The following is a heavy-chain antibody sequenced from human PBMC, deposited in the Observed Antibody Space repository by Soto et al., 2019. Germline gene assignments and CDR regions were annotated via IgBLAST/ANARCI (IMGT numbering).Heavy chain of an antibody. D-gene: IGHD6-19*01. J-gene: IGHJ3*02. CDR3: AKGLTQWVVDDTFDI. Sequence: QVQLVESGGGVVQPGRSLRLACAASGVTFNTYGIHWVRQAPGKGLEWVAAISYDGSNKYYLDSVKGRFTSSRDNSKNTVYLQMNSLSVEDTDVYYCAKGLTQWVVDDTFDIWGQGTMVTVSS. CDR1: GVTFNTYG. CDR2: ISYDGSNK. V-gene: IGHV3-30*18.